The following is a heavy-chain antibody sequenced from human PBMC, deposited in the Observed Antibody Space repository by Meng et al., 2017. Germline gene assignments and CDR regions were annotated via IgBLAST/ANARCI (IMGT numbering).Heavy chain of an antibody. J-gene: IGHJ4*02. D-gene: IGHD6-13*01. CDR3: ARVMGSYSSDY. CDR1: GFTFRYYD. V-gene: IGHV3-11*01. CDR2: ITSSASTI. Sequence: QVQLVDCGGGLAKHGGSLRLSCAASGFTFRYYDMSWNRQAPGKGLEWVSYITSSASTIHDADSVKGRFTISSDNAKNSLYLQMNSLRAEDTAVYYCARVMGSYSSDYWGPGTLVTVSS.